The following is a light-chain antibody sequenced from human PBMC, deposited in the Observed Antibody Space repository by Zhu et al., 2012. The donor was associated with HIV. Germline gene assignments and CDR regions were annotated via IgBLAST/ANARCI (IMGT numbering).Light chain of an antibody. V-gene: IGKV3-15*01. CDR2: DAS. CDR3: QQYSDWPPWT. Sequence: IVLTQSPVTLSLSPGERATVSCRASQSVSSFLAWYQQKPGRAPRLLIYDASTRATGIPTRFSGSGSGTEFTLTISNMQSEDFAVYYCQQYSDWPPWTFGLGTKVEIK. J-gene: IGKJ1*01. CDR1: QSVSSF.